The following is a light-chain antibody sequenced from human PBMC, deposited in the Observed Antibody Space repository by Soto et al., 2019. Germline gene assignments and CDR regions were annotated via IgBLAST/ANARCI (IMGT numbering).Light chain of an antibody. CDR2: DAS. Sequence: DIQMTQSPSSLSASVGDRVTITCQASQDISNYLNWYQQRPGKAPKLLIYDASNLETGVPSRFSGSGSGTEFTFTISSPQPEDIATYYCQKYDNLPLFTFGPGTKVDIK. CDR3: QKYDNLPLFT. V-gene: IGKV1-33*01. CDR1: QDISNY. J-gene: IGKJ3*01.